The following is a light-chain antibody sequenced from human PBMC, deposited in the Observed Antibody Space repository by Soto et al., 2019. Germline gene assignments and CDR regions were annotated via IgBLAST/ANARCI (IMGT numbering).Light chain of an antibody. CDR3: QSYDSSLSGWG. CDR2: GNS. J-gene: IGLJ3*02. V-gene: IGLV1-40*01. CDR1: SSNIGAGYD. Sequence: QSVLTQPPSVSGAPGQRVTISCTGSSSNIGAGYDVHWYQQLPGTAPKLLIYGNSNRPSGVPDRFSGSKSVTSASLAITGLQAEDEADYYCQSYDSSLSGWGFGGGTKRTV.